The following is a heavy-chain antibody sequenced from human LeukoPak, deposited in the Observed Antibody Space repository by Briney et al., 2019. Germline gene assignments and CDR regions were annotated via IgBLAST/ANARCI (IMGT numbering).Heavy chain of an antibody. CDR2: IRGSGGGT. CDR3: AKAGIGVVGYFDY. Sequence: GGSLRLSCAASGFTFNSYAMSWVRPAPRKGLGWVSAIRGSGGGTYYADSVKGRFTISRDNSKNTLYLQMNSLRDEDTALYYCAKAGIGVVGYFDYWGQGTLVTVSS. J-gene: IGHJ4*02. CDR1: GFTFNSYA. D-gene: IGHD6-19*01. V-gene: IGHV3-23*01.